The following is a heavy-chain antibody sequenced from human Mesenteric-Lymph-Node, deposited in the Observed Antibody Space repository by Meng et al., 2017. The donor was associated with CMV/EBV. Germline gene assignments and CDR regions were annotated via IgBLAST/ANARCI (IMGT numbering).Heavy chain of an antibody. CDR3: ARDVHSSGYDFDY. D-gene: IGHD5-12*01. CDR2: ISSSGSTI. CDR1: GLHFSASY. V-gene: IGHV3-11*01. Sequence: AASGLHFSASYMSWIRQAPGKGLEWISYISSSGSTIYYADSVKGRFTTSRDNAKKSLYLQMNSLRAEDTAVYYCARDVHSSGYDFDYWGQGTLVTVSS. J-gene: IGHJ4*02.